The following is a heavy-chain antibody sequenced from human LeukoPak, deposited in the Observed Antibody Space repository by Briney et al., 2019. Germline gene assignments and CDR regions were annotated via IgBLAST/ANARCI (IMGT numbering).Heavy chain of an antibody. Sequence: GGSLRLSCAASGFTFSSYSMNWVRQAPGKGLEWVSSISSSSSYIYYADSVKGRFTISRDNAKNSLYLQMNSLRAEDTAVYYCARDFGYRSSTSCRLHFDYWGQGTLVTVSS. CDR3: ARDFGYRSSTSCRLHFDY. V-gene: IGHV3-21*01. J-gene: IGHJ4*02. CDR2: ISSSSSYI. D-gene: IGHD2-2*03. CDR1: GFTFSSYS.